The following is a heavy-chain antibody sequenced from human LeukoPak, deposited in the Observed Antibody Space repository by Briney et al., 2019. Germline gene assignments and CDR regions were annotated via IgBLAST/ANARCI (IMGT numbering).Heavy chain of an antibody. Sequence: PSETLSLTCTVSGGSISSSSYYWGWIRQPPGKGLEWIGSIYYSGSTYYNPSLKSRVTISVDTSKNQFSLKLSSVTAADTAVYYCARDLRNYYYYYYMDVWGKGTTVTVSS. V-gene: IGHV4-39*07. D-gene: IGHD1-14*01. CDR1: GGSISSSSYY. CDR3: ARDLRNYYYYYYMDV. J-gene: IGHJ6*03. CDR2: IYYSGST.